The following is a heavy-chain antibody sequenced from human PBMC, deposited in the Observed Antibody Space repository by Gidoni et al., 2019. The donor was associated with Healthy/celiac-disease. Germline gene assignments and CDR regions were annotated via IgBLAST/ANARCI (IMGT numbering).Heavy chain of an antibody. CDR1: GGSISSSSYY. CDR3: ARQTDYVWGSYRFTYYFDY. J-gene: IGHJ4*02. D-gene: IGHD3-16*02. CDR2: LYYSGST. V-gene: IGHV4-39*01. Sequence: QLQLQESGPGLVKPSETLSLTCTVSGGSISSSSYYWGWIRQPPGKGLEWIGSLYYSGSTYYHPSLKSRVTISVDTSKNQFSLKLSSVTAADTAVYYCARQTDYVWGSYRFTYYFDYWGQGTLVTVSS.